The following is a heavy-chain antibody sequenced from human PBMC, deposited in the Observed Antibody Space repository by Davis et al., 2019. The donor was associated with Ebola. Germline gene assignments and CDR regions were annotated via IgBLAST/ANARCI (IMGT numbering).Heavy chain of an antibody. CDR1: GGSISSYY. J-gene: IGHJ4*02. Sequence: SETLSLTCAVSGGSISSYYWSWIRQPPGKGLEWIGYIYYSGSTNYNPSLKRRVTISVATSKNQFSLKLSSVTAADTAVYYCARMIIMVTLFDYWGQGALVTVSS. CDR2: IYYSGST. CDR3: ARMIIMVTLFDY. D-gene: IGHD2-21*02. V-gene: IGHV4-59*08.